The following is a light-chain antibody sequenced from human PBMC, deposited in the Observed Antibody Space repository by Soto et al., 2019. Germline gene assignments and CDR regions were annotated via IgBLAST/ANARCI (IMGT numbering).Light chain of an antibody. J-gene: IGKJ4*01. CDR3: QQFSSYPLT. Sequence: EIVMTQSPATLSVSPGEGATLSCRASQSVSSKLAWYQQKPGQAPRLLIYGASSRATGIPDRFSGSGSGTDFTLTISRLEPEDFAVYYCQQFSSYPLTFGGGTKVDI. CDR2: GAS. CDR1: QSVSSK. V-gene: IGKV3-20*01.